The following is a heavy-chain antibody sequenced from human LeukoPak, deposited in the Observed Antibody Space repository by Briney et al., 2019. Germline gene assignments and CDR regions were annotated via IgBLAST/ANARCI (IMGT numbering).Heavy chain of an antibody. CDR2: IKDDGSDK. CDR3: ARAAGGTSRDY. J-gene: IGHJ4*02. Sequence: GGSLRLSCAASGFTFSAYWMSWVRQAPGKGLEWVANIKDDGSDKYYVDSVKGRFTISRDNAKNSLYLQMNSLRDDDTAVYYCARAAGGTSRDYWGQGTLVTVPS. V-gene: IGHV3-7*01. CDR1: GFTFSAYW. D-gene: IGHD1-26*01.